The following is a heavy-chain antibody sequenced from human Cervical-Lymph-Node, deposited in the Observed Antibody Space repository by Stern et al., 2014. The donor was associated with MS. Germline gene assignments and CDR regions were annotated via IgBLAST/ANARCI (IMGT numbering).Heavy chain of an antibody. CDR1: GGTFSPME. D-gene: IGHD6-13*01. CDR3: VRDQGGIAAS. V-gene: IGHV1-69*01. Sequence: QVQLVQSGAEVEKPGSSMRVSCEASGGTFSPMEISWVRQAPGQGLEWLGGITPLVGTTNCAPKVQGRVTIVADESTNTVNMELASLRSVDTAVYYCVRDQGGIAASWGQGTLVIVSS. J-gene: IGHJ5*02. CDR2: ITPLVGTT.